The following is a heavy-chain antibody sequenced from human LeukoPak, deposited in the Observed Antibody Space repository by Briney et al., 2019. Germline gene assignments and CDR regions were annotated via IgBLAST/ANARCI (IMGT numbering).Heavy chain of an antibody. J-gene: IGHJ5*02. CDR3: ARGGEDIVVVPAAITWFYP. V-gene: IGHV1-69*13. CDR1: GGTFSSYA. Sequence: ASVKVSSTASGGTFSSYAISGVRQAPGQGLEWMGGIIPLFGTANYTQRFQGRVTITADEPTSTAYMELSRLRSEYTAVYYCARGGEDIVVVPAAITWFYPCGQGTLVTVSS. CDR2: IIPLFGTA. D-gene: IGHD2-2*01.